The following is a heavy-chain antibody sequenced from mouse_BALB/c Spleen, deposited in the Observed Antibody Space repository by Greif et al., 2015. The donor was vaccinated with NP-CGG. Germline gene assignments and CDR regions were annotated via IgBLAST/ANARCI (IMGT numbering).Heavy chain of an antibody. D-gene: IGHD1-1*01. Sequence: EVQLQQSGPSLVKPSQTLSLTCSVTGDSITSGYWNWLRKFPGNKLEYMGYISYSGSTYYNPSLKSRISITRDTSKNQYYLQLNSVTTEDTATYYCARYYYGSSYYFDYWGQGTTLTVSS. CDR1: GDSITSGY. CDR2: ISYSGST. J-gene: IGHJ2*01. CDR3: ARYYYGSSYYFDY. V-gene: IGHV3-8*02.